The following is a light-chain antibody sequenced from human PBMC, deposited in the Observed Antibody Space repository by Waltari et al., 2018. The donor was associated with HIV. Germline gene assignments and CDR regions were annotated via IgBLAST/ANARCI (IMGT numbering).Light chain of an antibody. J-gene: IGKJ5*01. CDR3: MQGTHWPIT. CDR2: RVS. Sequence: VVVTQSPLSLPVSLGQPASISCNSSQSLLYSDGNTYLNWFHQRPGQSPRRLIYRVSNRDSGVPDRFSGSGSGTDFTLKIGRVEAEDVGVYYCMQGTHWPITFGQGTRLEIK. CDR1: QSLLYSDGNTY. V-gene: IGKV2-30*01.